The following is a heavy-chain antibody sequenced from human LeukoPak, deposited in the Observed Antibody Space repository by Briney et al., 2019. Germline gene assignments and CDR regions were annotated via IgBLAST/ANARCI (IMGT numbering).Heavy chain of an antibody. CDR2: ISGSGSSI. Sequence: GGSLRLSCAASGYTFSNAWMSWVRQAPGKGLEWLSYISGSGSSIHYADSVGGRFTISRDNAKNALYLEMNSLRAEDTAVYYCARDRSGWYQWFDPWGQGTLVTVSS. J-gene: IGHJ5*02. V-gene: IGHV3-11*04. CDR1: GYTFSNAW. CDR3: ARDRSGWYQWFDP. D-gene: IGHD6-19*01.